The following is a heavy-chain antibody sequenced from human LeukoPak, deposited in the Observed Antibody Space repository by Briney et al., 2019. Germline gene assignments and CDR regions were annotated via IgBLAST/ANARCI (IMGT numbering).Heavy chain of an antibody. D-gene: IGHD2-8*01. CDR1: GFTFSSYD. CDR2: IGTAGDT. Sequence: GGSLRLSCAASGFTFSSYDMHWVRQATGKGLEWVSAIGTAGDTYYPGSVKGRFTISRENAKNSLYLQMNSLRAGDTAVYYCARAPPMLYADHYGMDVWGQGTTVTVSS. V-gene: IGHV3-13*01. J-gene: IGHJ6*02. CDR3: ARAPPMLYADHYGMDV.